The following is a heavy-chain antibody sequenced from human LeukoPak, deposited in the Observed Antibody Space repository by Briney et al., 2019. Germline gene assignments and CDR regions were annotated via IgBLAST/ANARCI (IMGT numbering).Heavy chain of an antibody. V-gene: IGHV1-46*01. CDR1: GHTFTRHY. J-gene: IGHJ4*02. D-gene: IGHD5-12*01. Sequence: ASVKVSCKASGHTFTRHYMNWVRQAPGQGLEWMGKINPSGGSTSYAQKFQGRVTMTRDTSTSTVYMELSSLRSEDTAVYYCARVRLRSPPFDYWGQGTLVTVSS. CDR3: ARVRLRSPPFDY. CDR2: INPSGGST.